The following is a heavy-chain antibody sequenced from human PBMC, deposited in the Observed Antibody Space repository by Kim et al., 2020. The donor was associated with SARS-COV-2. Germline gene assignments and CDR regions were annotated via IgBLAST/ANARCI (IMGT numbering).Heavy chain of an antibody. CDR2: ISGSGGST. CDR3: AKRGRGADYYDSSGYYYDY. CDR1: GFTFSSYA. J-gene: IGHJ4*02. V-gene: IGHV3-23*01. D-gene: IGHD3-22*01. Sequence: GGSLRLSCAAPGFTFSSYAMSWVRQAPGKGLEWVSLISGSGGSTYYADSVKGRFTISRDNSKNTLYLQMNSLRAEDTAVYYCAKRGRGADYYDSSGYYYDYWGQGTLVTVSS.